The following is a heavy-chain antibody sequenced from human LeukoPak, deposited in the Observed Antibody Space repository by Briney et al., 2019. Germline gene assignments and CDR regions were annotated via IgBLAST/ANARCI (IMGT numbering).Heavy chain of an antibody. CDR1: GFTFSSYA. Sequence: GGSLRLPCAASGFTFSSYAMTWVRQAPGKGLEWVSSISDSGGRTFFADSVKGRFTISRDNSRNTLYLQMNSLGGEDTAVYYCARDIELSTWGLGTMVTVSS. CDR3: ARDIELST. J-gene: IGHJ3*01. D-gene: IGHD3-16*02. V-gene: IGHV3-23*01. CDR2: ISDSGGRT.